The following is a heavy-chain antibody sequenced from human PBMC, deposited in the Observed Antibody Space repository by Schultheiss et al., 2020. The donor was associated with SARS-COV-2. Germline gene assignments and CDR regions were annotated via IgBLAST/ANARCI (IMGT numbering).Heavy chain of an antibody. CDR1: GDSISSYY. V-gene: IGHV4-4*07. J-gene: IGHJ4*02. CDR2: INTSGST. Sequence: SETLSLTCTVSGDSISSYYWSWIRQPAGKGLEWIGRINTSGSTNYNPSLKSRVTISVDTSKNQFSLKLSSVTAADTAVYYCARGPDSRGWYNFDYWGQGTLVTVSS. D-gene: IGHD6-19*01. CDR3: ARGPDSRGWYNFDY.